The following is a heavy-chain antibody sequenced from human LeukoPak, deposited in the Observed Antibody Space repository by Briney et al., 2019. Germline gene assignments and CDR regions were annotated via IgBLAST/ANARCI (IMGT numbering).Heavy chain of an antibody. D-gene: IGHD6-19*01. CDR3: AKDMYIAVAGTFDY. CDR1: GFTVGNNY. J-gene: IGHJ4*02. CDR2: ISWNSGSI. Sequence: GGSLRLSCAASGFTVGNNYMNWVRQAPGKGLEWVSGISWNSGSIGYADSVKGRFTISRDDAKNSLYLQMNSLRAEDTALYYCAKDMYIAVAGTFDYWGQGTLVTVSS. V-gene: IGHV3-9*01.